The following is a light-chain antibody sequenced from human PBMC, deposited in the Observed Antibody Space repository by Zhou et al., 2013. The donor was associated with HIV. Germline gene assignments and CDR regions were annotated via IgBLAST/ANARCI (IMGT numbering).Light chain of an antibody. Sequence: QSALTQPASVSGSPGQSIIISCTGTNSDVGAYNYVSWYQHHPGKAPNLMIFDVNKRPSRVSDRFSGSKSGNTASLSISGLQAEDEADYYCCSYTTSGTLVLGTGAKVTVL. CDR2: DVN. CDR1: NSDVGAYNY. J-gene: IGLJ1*01. V-gene: IGLV2-14*03. CDR3: CSYTTSGTLV.